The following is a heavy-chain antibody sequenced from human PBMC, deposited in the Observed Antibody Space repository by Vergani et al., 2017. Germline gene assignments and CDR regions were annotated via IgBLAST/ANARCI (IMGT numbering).Heavy chain of an antibody. CDR2: INHSGST. Sequence: QVQLQQWGAGLLKPSETLSLTCAVYGGSFSDYYWSWIRQPPGKGLEWIGEINHSGSTNYNPSLKSRVTISVDTSKNRFSLKLSAVTAADTAVYYCARGRITMVRGVMRYFDLWGRGTLVTVSS. J-gene: IGHJ2*01. CDR1: GGSFSDYY. CDR3: ARGRITMVRGVMRYFDL. V-gene: IGHV4-34*01. D-gene: IGHD3-10*01.